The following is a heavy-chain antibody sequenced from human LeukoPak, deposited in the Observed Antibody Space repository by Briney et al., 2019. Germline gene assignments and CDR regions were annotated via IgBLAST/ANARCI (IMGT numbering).Heavy chain of an antibody. D-gene: IGHD6-6*01. CDR1: GGSFSGYY. J-gene: IGHJ4*02. CDR3: ARGPQAARLDY. Sequence: SETLSLTCAVYGGSFSGYYWSWIRQPPGKGLEWIGEINHSGSTNYNPSLKSRVTISVDTSKNQFSLKLSSVTAADTAVYYCARGPQAARLDYWGQGTLVTVSS. CDR2: INHSGST. V-gene: IGHV4-34*01.